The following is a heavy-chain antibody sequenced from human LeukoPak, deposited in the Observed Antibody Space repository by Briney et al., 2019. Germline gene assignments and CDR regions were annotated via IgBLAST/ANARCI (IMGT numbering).Heavy chain of an antibody. CDR2: INPNSGGT. V-gene: IGHV1-2*02. J-gene: IGHJ6*03. D-gene: IGHD5-18*01. Sequence: ASVKVSCKASGYTFTGYYMHWVRQAPGQGLEWMGWINPNSGGTNYAQKFQGRVTTTRDTSISTAYMELSRLRSDDTAVYYCARGGYSYGYRNYYYMDVWGKGTTVTISS. CDR1: GYTFTGYY. CDR3: ARGGYSYGYRNYYYMDV.